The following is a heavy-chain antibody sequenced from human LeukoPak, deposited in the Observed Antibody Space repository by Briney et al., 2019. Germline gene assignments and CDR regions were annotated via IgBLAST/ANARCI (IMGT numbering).Heavy chain of an antibody. CDR2: INPNVGGT. J-gene: IGHJ4*02. V-gene: IGHV1-2*02. CDR1: GYTFFNHF. Sequence: ASVKVSCKASGYTFFNHFIYWLRQAPGQGVEWMGWINPNVGGTVSAQKFQGRVTMTRDTSISTAYMELNSLTSADTAVYYCARVTASGFYFFNSWGQGTLITVSS. CDR3: ARVTASGFYFFNS. D-gene: IGHD3-22*01.